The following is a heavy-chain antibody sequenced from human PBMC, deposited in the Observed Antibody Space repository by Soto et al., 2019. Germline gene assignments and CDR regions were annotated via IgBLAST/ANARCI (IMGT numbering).Heavy chain of an antibody. V-gene: IGHV4-31*03. J-gene: IGHJ3*02. CDR1: GGSISSGGYY. CDR3: ARDLHLRYNWKNINAFDI. CDR2: IYYSGST. D-gene: IGHD1-20*01. Sequence: SETLSLTCTVSGGSISSGGYYWSWIRQHPGKGLEWIGYIYYSGSTYYNPSLKSRVTISVDTSKNQFSLKLSSVTAADTAVYYCARDLHLRYNWKNINAFDIWGQGTMVTVSS.